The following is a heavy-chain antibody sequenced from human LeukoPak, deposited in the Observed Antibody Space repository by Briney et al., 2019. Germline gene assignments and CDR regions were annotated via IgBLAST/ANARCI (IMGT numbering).Heavy chain of an antibody. CDR1: GFTFTSYT. V-gene: IGHV3-21*01. Sequence: GGSLRLSCAASGFTFTSYTMNWVRQAPGKGLEWVSSISSSSSYIYYVDSVKGRFTISRDNAKNSLYLQMNSLRAEDTAVYYCARGSGVLPSWGQGALVTVSS. J-gene: IGHJ5*02. D-gene: IGHD3-10*01. CDR2: ISSSSSYI. CDR3: ARGSGVLPS.